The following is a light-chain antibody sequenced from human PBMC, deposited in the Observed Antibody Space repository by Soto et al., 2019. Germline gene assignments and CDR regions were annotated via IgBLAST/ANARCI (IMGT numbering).Light chain of an antibody. Sequence: DIQLTQSPSFLSASVGDTVTITCRASQGMSTYLAWYQQKPGKVPKLLIRSASTLQSGVPPRFSGGGSGTEFTLTIGTLQPDDSGMYYCQQLNGYQLAFGGGTNVEIK. CDR3: QQLNGYQLA. CDR2: SAS. V-gene: IGKV1-9*01. J-gene: IGKJ4*02. CDR1: QGMSTY.